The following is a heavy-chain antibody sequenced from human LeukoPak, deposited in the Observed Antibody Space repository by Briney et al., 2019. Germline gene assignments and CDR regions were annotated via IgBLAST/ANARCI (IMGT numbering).Heavy chain of an antibody. V-gene: IGHV3-23*01. J-gene: IGHJ4*02. Sequence: GGSLRLSCAASGFTFSTYAMTWVRQAPGKGLEWVSTISGSGDNTYYADSVKGRFIISKDISKNTLYLQMNNLRADDTAVYYCARESGYAVGDFWGRGTLVTVSS. CDR1: GFTFSTYA. D-gene: IGHD5-12*01. CDR3: ARESGYAVGDF. CDR2: ISGSGDNT.